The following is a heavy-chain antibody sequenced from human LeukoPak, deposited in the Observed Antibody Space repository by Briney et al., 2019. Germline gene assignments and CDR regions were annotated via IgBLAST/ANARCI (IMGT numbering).Heavy chain of an antibody. Sequence: SVKVSCKASGGTFSSYAISWVRQAPGQGLEWMGGIIPIFGTANYAQKFQGRVPITADESTSTAYMELSSLRSEDTAVYYCARAPHYYGSGPYYFDYWGQGTLVTVSS. V-gene: IGHV1-69*13. CDR3: ARAPHYYGSGPYYFDY. J-gene: IGHJ4*02. CDR2: IIPIFGTA. CDR1: GGTFSSYA. D-gene: IGHD3-10*01.